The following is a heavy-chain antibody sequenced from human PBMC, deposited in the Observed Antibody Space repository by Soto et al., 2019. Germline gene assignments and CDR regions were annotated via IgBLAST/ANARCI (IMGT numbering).Heavy chain of an antibody. D-gene: IGHD1-7*01. Sequence: GGSLRLSCAASGFTFSSYAMSWVRQAPGKGLEWVSAISGSGGSTYYADSVKGRFTISRDNSNNTLYLQMNSLRAEDTAVYYCAKGVQTGTTGDDAFDIWGQGTMVTVSS. CDR2: ISGSGGST. V-gene: IGHV3-23*01. J-gene: IGHJ3*02. CDR3: AKGVQTGTTGDDAFDI. CDR1: GFTFSSYA.